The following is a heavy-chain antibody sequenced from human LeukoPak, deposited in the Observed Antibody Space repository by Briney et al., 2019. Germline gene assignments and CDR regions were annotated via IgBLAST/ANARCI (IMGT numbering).Heavy chain of an antibody. D-gene: IGHD4-17*01. Sequence: GGSLRLSCAASEFTFSSYGMSWVRQAPGKGLEWVSSISGSGGSTQYADSVQGRFAISRDNSKNTLYLQMNSLGVEDTAVYFCARDPNGDYIGTFDMRGRGTMVSVSS. V-gene: IGHV3-23*01. CDR1: EFTFSSYG. J-gene: IGHJ3*02. CDR3: ARDPNGDYIGTFDM. CDR2: ISGSGGST.